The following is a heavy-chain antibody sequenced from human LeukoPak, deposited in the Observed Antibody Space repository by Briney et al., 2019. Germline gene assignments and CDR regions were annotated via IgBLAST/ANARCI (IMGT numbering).Heavy chain of an antibody. J-gene: IGHJ4*02. D-gene: IGHD6-13*01. CDR2: ISYDGSNK. V-gene: IGHV3-30*18. CDR3: AKDSAAAR. Sequence: GGSLRLSCAASGFTFSNYGMHWVRQAPGKGLEWVAVISYDGSNKYYADSVKGRFTISRDNSKNTLYLQMNSLRAEDTAVYYCAKDSAAARWGQGTLVTVSS. CDR1: GFTFSNYG.